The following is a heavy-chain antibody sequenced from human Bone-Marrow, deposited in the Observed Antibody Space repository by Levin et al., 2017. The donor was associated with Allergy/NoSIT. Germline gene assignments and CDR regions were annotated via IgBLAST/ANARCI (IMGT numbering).Heavy chain of an antibody. Sequence: GESLKISCAGSGFNFYAMSWVRQAPGKGLEWVSAISGSVHTTFYADSVKGRFTISRDNSKNTLYLQMNSLRAEDTAVYYCARAMSSGWNYYYGLDVWGQGTTVTVSS. V-gene: IGHV3-23*01. CDR1: GFNFYA. D-gene: IGHD6-19*01. CDR3: ARAMSSGWNYYYGLDV. J-gene: IGHJ6*02. CDR2: ISGSVHTT.